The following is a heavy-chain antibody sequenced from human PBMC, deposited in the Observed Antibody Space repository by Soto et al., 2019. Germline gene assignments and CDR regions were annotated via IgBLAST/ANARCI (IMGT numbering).Heavy chain of an antibody. V-gene: IGHV4-30-4*01. Sequence: SETLSLTCTVSGGSISSGDYYWSWIRQPPGKGLEWIGYIYYSGSTYYNPSLKSRVTISVDTSKNQFSLKLSSVTAADTAVYYCARAGLRDYYYYGMDVWGQVTTVTVSS. D-gene: IGHD4-17*01. CDR3: ARAGLRDYYYYGMDV. J-gene: IGHJ6*02. CDR2: IYYSGST. CDR1: GGSISSGDYY.